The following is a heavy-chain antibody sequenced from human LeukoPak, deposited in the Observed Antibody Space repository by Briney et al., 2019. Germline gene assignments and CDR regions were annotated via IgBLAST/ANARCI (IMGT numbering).Heavy chain of an antibody. CDR3: AKDLALEDYGFDY. D-gene: IGHD4/OR15-4a*01. CDR2: IWYDASGQ. Sequence: PGRSLTLSCAASGFTFSRFGMHWVRQAPGKGLEWVAMIWYDASGQHYGDSVKGRFTISRDTSKNTLYLQMNSLRAEDTAVYYCAKDLALEDYGFDYWGQGTLVTVSS. CDR1: GFTFSRFG. J-gene: IGHJ4*02. V-gene: IGHV3-33*06.